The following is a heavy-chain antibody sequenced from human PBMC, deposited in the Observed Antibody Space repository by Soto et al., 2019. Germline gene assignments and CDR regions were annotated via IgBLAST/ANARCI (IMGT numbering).Heavy chain of an antibody. D-gene: IGHD4-4*01. CDR1: GGSFSGYY. CDR3: ARAGAYSNYVAY. V-gene: IGHV4-34*01. J-gene: IGHJ4*02. CDR2: INHSGST. Sequence: SETLSLTCAVYGGSFSGYYWSWIRQPPGKGLEWIGEINHSGSTNYNPSLKSRVTISVDTSKNQFSLKLSSVTAADTAVYYCARAGAYSNYVAYWGQGTLVTVS.